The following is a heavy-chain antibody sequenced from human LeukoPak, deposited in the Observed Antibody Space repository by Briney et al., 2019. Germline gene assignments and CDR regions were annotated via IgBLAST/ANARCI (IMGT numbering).Heavy chain of an antibody. CDR1: GGTFSSYA. Sequence: SVKVSCKASGGTFSSYAISWVRQAPGQGLEWMGGIIPVFGTANYAQKFQGRLTITADESTSTAYMELSSLRSEDTAVYYCARDPGYNDRSGYYHMYYFDNWGQGTLVTVSS. CDR3: ARDPGYNDRSGYYHMYYFDN. J-gene: IGHJ4*02. CDR2: IIPVFGTA. V-gene: IGHV1-69*01. D-gene: IGHD3-22*01.